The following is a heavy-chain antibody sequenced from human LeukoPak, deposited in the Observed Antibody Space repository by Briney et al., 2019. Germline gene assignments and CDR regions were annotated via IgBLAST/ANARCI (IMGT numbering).Heavy chain of an antibody. CDR2: INPNSGGT. CDR1: GYTFTGYY. CDR3: YYRVSSGYLT. V-gene: IGHV1-2*02. D-gene: IGHD3-22*01. J-gene: IGHJ4*02. Sequence: GASVKVSCKASGYTFTGYYMHWVRQAPGQGLEWMGWINPNSGGTNYAQKFQGRVSMTRDTSLSTAYMELSSLRSDDTAVYYCYYRVSSGYLTWGQGTLVAVSS.